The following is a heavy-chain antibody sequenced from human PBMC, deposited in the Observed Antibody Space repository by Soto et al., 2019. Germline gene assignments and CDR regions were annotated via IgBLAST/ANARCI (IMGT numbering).Heavy chain of an antibody. Sequence: EVPLVEYGGGLVQPGGSLRLSCVASGIPVSSNYMTWVRQAPGKGLEWVSVLHSGGDTYYANSVKGRFTISRHDSTNTVFLQMNSLTAEDTAVYYCARDGPYYYASRMDVWGQGTPVTVSS. J-gene: IGHJ6*02. CDR2: LHSGGDT. V-gene: IGHV3-53*04. CDR1: GIPVSSNY. CDR3: ARDGPYYYASRMDV. D-gene: IGHD3-10*01.